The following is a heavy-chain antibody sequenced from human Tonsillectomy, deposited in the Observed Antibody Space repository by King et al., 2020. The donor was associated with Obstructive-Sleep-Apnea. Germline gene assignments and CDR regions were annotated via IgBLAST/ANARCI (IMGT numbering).Heavy chain of an antibody. Sequence: VQLVESGGGLVQPGGSLRLSCAASGFTLSGTWMHWVRQPPGKGLVWVSRLNGDGSSTTYADSVRGRFTISRDNASNTLYLQMNSLRAEDTAIYYCARDVAMRYYFDHWGQGTPVTVSS. CDR3: ARDVAMRYYFDH. V-gene: IGHV3-74*01. D-gene: IGHD5-12*01. CDR2: LNGDGSST. CDR1: GFTLSGTW. J-gene: IGHJ4*02.